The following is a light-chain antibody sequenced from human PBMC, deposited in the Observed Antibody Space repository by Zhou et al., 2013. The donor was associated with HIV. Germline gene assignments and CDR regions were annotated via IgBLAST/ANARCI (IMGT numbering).Light chain of an antibody. J-gene: IGKJ1*01. Sequence: EVVMTQSPATLSVSPGERATLSCRASQNIVSNLAWYQHKPGQAPRLLIYAASTRATGIPARFSGSGSGTEFTLTISRLEPEDFAVYYCQQYGRSPQTFGQGTKVEIK. CDR3: QQYGRSPQT. CDR1: QNIVSN. CDR2: AAS. V-gene: IGKV3-15*01.